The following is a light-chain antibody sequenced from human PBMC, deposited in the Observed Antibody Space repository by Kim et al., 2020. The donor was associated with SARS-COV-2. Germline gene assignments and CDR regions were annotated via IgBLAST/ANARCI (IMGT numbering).Light chain of an antibody. Sequence: QSALTQPASVSGSPGQSISISCSGTFSDVGAYDYVSWFQQYPGKAPKLIIHDVSRRPSGLSDRFSGSKSGNTASLTISGLQADDEADYYCSSFTMSKTWVFGGGTKVTVL. CDR3: SSFTMSKTWV. J-gene: IGLJ3*02. CDR2: DVS. CDR1: FSDVGAYDY. V-gene: IGLV2-14*03.